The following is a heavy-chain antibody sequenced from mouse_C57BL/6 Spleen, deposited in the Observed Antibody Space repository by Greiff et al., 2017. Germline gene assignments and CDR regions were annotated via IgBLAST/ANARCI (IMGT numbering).Heavy chain of an antibody. CDR3: AITTVEDYDAMDY. CDR2: IYPGDGDT. J-gene: IGHJ4*01. D-gene: IGHD1-1*01. CDR1: GYAFSSSW. Sequence: VQLKQSGPELVKPGASVKISCKASGYAFSSSWMNWVKQRPGKGLEWIGRIYPGDGDTNSNGKFKGKATLTADKSSSTAYMQLSSLTSEDSAVYFCAITTVEDYDAMDYWGQGTSVTVSS. V-gene: IGHV1-82*01.